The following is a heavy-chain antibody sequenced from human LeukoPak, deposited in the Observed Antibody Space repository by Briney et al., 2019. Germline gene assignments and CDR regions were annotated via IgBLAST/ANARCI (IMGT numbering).Heavy chain of an antibody. CDR3: ASGGYYDRSGHSCYFDY. CDR2: IYGSDST. D-gene: IGHD3-22*01. V-gene: IGHV3-66*01. Sequence: GGSLRLSCAASGFTVSSNYMSWVRQAPGKGLEWVSVIYGSDSTYYADSVKGRFTISRDNSKNTLSLQMNSLRADDTAVYYCASGGYYDRSGHSCYFDYWGQGTLVTVSS. CDR1: GFTVSSNY. J-gene: IGHJ4*02.